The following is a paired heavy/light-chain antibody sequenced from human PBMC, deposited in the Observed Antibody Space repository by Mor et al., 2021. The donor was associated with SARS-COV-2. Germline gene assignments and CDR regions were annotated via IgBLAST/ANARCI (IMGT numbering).Heavy chain of an antibody. CDR1: SGSVSSGDNY. CDR2: IYTDGST. J-gene: IGHJ4*02. V-gene: IGHV4-61*02. Sequence: QVQLQESGPGLVKDSQTLSLTCTVSSGSVSSGDNYWTWIRQPAGRGLEWIGRIYTDGSTNYNPSLKSRVTISVDTSKNQFSLRVSSVTAADTAVYYCAARVGRYFDYWGQGTLVTVSS. D-gene: IGHD3-3*01. CDR3: AARVGRYFDY.
Light chain of an antibody. Sequence: QSALTQPASVSGSPGQSITVSCTGTSSDIGGYDYVSWYQQHPGKAPRLMIYDVINRPSGVSNRFSGSKSGNTASLTISGLQAEDEADYYCSSYTSSPTPGVIFGGGTKLTVL. CDR3: SSYTSSPTPGVI. CDR2: DVI. CDR1: SSDIGGYDY. V-gene: IGLV2-14*01. J-gene: IGLJ2*01.